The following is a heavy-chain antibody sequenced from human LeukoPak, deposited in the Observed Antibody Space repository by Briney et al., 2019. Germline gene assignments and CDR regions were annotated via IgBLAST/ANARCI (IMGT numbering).Heavy chain of an antibody. J-gene: IGHJ4*02. D-gene: IGHD3-10*01. CDR1: GFTFSSYW. Sequence: GGSLRLSCAASGFTFSSYWMSWVRQAPGKGLEGVANIKQDGSEKYYVDSVKGRFTISRDNAKNSPYLQMNSLRAEDTAVYYCARDLGGSESYYAPFDYWGQGTLVTVSS. CDR3: ARDLGGSESYYAPFDY. V-gene: IGHV3-7*01. CDR2: IKQDGSEK.